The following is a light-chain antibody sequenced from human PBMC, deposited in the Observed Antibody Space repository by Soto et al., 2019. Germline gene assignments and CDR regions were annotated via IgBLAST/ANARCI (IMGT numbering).Light chain of an antibody. V-gene: IGKV1-5*03. J-gene: IGKJ1*01. CDR2: NAS. Sequence: DIQMTQSPSTLSASLGDRVTITCRASQSISSWLAWYQQIPGRAPKLLIYNASTLESGVPSNFSGSGSGTEFSLTISSLQPEDFATYYCQQYNAYSWTFGQGTKVDIK. CDR3: QQYNAYSWT. CDR1: QSISSW.